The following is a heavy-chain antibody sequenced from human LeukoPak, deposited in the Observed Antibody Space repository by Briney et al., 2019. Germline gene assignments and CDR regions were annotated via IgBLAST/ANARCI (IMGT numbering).Heavy chain of an antibody. CDR3: ARDGSSGLRTFKI. J-gene: IGHJ3*02. Sequence: SETLSLTCTVSGGSISSYYWSWIRQPPGKGLEWIGYIYYSGSTNYNPSLKSRVTISVDTSKNQFSLKLSSVTAADTAVYYCARDGSSGLRTFKIWGQGTMVTVSS. V-gene: IGHV4-59*01. D-gene: IGHD3-22*01. CDR2: IYYSGST. CDR1: GGSISSYY.